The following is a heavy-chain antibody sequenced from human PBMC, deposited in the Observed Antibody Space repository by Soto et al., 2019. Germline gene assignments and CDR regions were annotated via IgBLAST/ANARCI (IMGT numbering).Heavy chain of an antibody. CDR2: IGTAGDT. J-gene: IGHJ6*02. CDR1: GFTFSSYA. Sequence: EVQLVESGGGLVQPGGSLRLSCAASGFTFSSYAMHWVRQATGKGLEWVSAIGTAGDTYYPGSVKGRFTISRENAKNSLYLQMNSLRAGDTAVYYCARGGRYYGSKYGMDVWGQGTTVTVS. V-gene: IGHV3-13*01. D-gene: IGHD3-10*01. CDR3: ARGGRYYGSKYGMDV.